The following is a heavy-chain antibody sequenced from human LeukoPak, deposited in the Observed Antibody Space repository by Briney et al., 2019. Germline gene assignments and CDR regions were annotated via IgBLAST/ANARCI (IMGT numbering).Heavy chain of an antibody. V-gene: IGHV4-38-2*02. CDR2: IYGSGRT. CDR3: ARVGYSGYDDRGSFDY. D-gene: IGHD5-12*01. CDR1: GYSISSGYF. Sequence: SETLSLTCTVSGYSISSGYFWGWIRQPPGKGLEWIGRIYGSGRTNYNLSLKSRVTISVDTSKNQFSLRLSSVTAADTAVYYCARVGYSGYDDRGSFDYWGQGTLVTVSS. J-gene: IGHJ4*02.